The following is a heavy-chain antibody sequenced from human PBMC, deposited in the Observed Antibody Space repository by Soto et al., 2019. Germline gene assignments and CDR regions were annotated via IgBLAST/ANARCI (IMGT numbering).Heavy chain of an antibody. Sequence: QVQLVQSGAEVKKPGASVKVSCKASGYNFTSYGISWVRQAPGQGLEWMGGIRTYNVNTNFAQKLQDRVTITTDTSTSIAYRERRSLRSDVTAVYYCAHDCSYGVFGYGGQGTLVTVSS. V-gene: IGHV1-18*01. CDR2: IRTYNVNT. J-gene: IGHJ4*02. CDR3: AHDCSYGVFGY. CDR1: GYNFTSYG. D-gene: IGHD5-18*01.